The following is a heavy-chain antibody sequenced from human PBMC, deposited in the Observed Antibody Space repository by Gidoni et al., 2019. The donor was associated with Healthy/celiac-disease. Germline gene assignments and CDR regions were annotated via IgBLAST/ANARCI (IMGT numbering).Heavy chain of an antibody. CDR2: INHSGST. CDR1: GGSFSACY. CDR3: ARGIVVVVAASNYYYYMDV. Sequence: QVQLQQWGAGLWKPPATVSLTCAVHGGSFSACYRSLLSQPPGKGLELIGAINHSGSTNYNPSRKSRVTISVDTSKDQFSLKLSSVTAAGTAVYYCARGIVVVVAASNYYYYMDVWGKGTTVTVSS. V-gene: IGHV4-34*01. J-gene: IGHJ6*03. D-gene: IGHD2-15*01.